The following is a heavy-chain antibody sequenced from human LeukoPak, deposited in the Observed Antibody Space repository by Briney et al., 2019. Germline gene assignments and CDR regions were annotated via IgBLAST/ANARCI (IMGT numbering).Heavy chain of an antibody. CDR3: AKDSLPSGSYYNGSN. CDR1: GFTFSSYA. V-gene: IGHV3-23*01. Sequence: GGSLRLSCAASGFTFSSYAMSWVRQAPGKGLEWVSAISGSGGSTYYADSVKGRFTISRDNSKNTPYLQMNSLRAEDTAVYYCAKDSLPSGSYYNGSNWGQGTLVTVSS. J-gene: IGHJ4*02. D-gene: IGHD3-10*01. CDR2: ISGSGGST.